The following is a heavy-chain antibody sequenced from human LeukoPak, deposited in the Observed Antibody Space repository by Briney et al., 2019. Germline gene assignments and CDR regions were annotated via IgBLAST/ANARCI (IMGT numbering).Heavy chain of an antibody. CDR2: IYYSGTT. Sequence: PSETLSLTCTVSGDSISSGDYYWSWIRQHPGKGLEWIGYIYYSGTTYYNPSLKSRVTISVDTSKNQFSLKLSSVTAADTAVYYCATTTLPYYYYGMDVWGQGTTVTVSS. CDR1: GDSISSGDYY. V-gene: IGHV4-30-4*08. D-gene: IGHD1-26*01. CDR3: ATTTLPYYYYGMDV. J-gene: IGHJ6*02.